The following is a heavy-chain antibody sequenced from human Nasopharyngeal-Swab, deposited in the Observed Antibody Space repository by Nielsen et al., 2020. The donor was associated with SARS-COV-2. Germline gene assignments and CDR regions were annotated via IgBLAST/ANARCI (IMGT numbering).Heavy chain of an antibody. CDR3: ARDFPQILSGYISDALDI. Sequence: SETLSLTCTVSGASISLANWWTWVRQSPGKGLEWIGEIHHSGRTKSNPSLKSRVALSVDKSNNQFSLRLSSVAAADTAVYYCARDFPQILSGYISDALDIWGPGKMVTVSS. J-gene: IGHJ3*02. CDR1: GASISLANW. CDR2: IHHSGRT. D-gene: IGHD3-9*01. V-gene: IGHV4-4*02.